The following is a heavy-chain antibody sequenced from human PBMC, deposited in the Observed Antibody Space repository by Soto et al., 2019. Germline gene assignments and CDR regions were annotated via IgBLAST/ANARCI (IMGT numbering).Heavy chain of an antibody. CDR3: ARYTGSNSLFDS. V-gene: IGHV1-2*02. CDR2: INPKSGYT. D-gene: IGHD1-26*01. Sequence: QVQLVQSGAEVKKPGASVSVSCKASGYTFTGDYLHWVRQAPGQGLEWMAWINPKSGYTKSAQKFQARVTLTRETSIRTAYMELRSLRSEDTAVYFCARYTGSNSLFDSWGQGTLVTVSS. J-gene: IGHJ4*02. CDR1: GYTFTGDY.